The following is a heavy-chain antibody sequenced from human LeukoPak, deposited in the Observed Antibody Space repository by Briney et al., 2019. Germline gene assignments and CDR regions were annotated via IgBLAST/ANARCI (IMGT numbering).Heavy chain of an antibody. J-gene: IGHJ4*02. CDR1: GGSVSSHY. Sequence: PSETLSLTCTVSGGSVSSHYRNWIRQPAGKGLEWIGRIYNGGSTNYNPSLESRVTISLDRSKNQFSLKLTSVTAADTAVYYCANSISMDFQYWGQGALVTVSS. D-gene: IGHD2/OR15-2a*01. CDR3: ANSISMDFQY. CDR2: IYNGGST. V-gene: IGHV4-4*07.